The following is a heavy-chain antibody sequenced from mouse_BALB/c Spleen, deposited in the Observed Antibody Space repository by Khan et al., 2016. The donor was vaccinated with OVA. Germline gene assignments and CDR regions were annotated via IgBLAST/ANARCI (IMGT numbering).Heavy chain of an antibody. J-gene: IGHJ3*01. CDR3: ARGGYGTSGAF. Sequence: QVQLQQSGPELVKPGTSVKMSCKAAGYTFTDYVLTWVKQKSGQGLEWIGEIYPGSGNTYYNEKFKDKATLTADKSSDTAYMQLSSLASEDSAICFCARGGYGTSGAFWGQGTLVTVSA. D-gene: IGHD1-1*01. CDR1: GYTFTDYV. CDR2: IYPGSGNT. V-gene: IGHV1-77*01.